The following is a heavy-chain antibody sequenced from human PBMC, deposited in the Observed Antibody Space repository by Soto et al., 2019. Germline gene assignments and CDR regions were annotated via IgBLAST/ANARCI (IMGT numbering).Heavy chain of an antibody. Sequence: SETLSLTCTISGDSISSSTYYWGWIRQPPGKGLEWIGSIYYSGSTYYNPSLKSRVTISVDTSKNQFSLKLSSVTAADTAVYYCARHLGFGYSSGWYELTYYFDYWGQGTLVTVSS. CDR2: IYYSGST. J-gene: IGHJ4*02. D-gene: IGHD6-19*01. CDR1: GDSISSSTYY. V-gene: IGHV4-39*01. CDR3: ARHLGFGYSSGWYELTYYFDY.